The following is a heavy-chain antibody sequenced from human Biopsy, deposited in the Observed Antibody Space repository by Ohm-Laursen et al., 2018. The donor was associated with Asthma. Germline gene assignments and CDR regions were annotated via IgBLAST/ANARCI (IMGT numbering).Heavy chain of an antibody. Sequence: GQTLSLTCAASRFTYEMHWVRQAPGKGLEWVAVISYDRSSIYYADSVKGRFTISRDNSKNTLSLQMNSLTAEDTAVYYCAREGVAGTHIEDWGQGTLVTVSS. CDR2: ISYDRSSI. D-gene: IGHD6-19*01. J-gene: IGHJ1*01. CDR1: RFTYE. CDR3: AREGVAGTHIED. V-gene: IGHV3-30-3*01.